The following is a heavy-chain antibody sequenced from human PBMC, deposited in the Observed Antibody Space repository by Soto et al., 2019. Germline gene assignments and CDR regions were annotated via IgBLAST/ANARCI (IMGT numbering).Heavy chain of an antibody. Sequence: QVQMVESGGGVVQPGTSLRLSCVVTGLTFSGYGMHWVRQAPGKGLEWVADITYDGSSTYYADAVKGRFTVSRDNSKNILYVQMTSLRGDDTAMYYCAKDQMGRGWRTLDSWGQGTLVIVSS. CDR1: GLTFSGYG. CDR2: ITYDGSST. V-gene: IGHV3-30*18. D-gene: IGHD3-10*01. J-gene: IGHJ4*02. CDR3: AKDQMGRGWRTLDS.